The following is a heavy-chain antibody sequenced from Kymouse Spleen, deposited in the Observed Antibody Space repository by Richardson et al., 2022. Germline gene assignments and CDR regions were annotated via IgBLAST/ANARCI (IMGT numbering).Heavy chain of an antibody. Sequence: QLQLQESGPGLVKPSETLSLTCTVSGGSISSSSYYWGWIRQPPGKGLEWIGSIYYSGSTYYNPSLKSRVTISVDTSKNQFSLKLSSVTAADTAVYYCAAHSGSYWGNFDYWGQGTLVTVSS. CDR2: IYYSGST. CDR3: AAHSGSYWGNFDY. D-gene: IGHD1-26*01. V-gene: IGHV4-39*01. J-gene: IGHJ4*02. CDR1: GGSISSSSYY.